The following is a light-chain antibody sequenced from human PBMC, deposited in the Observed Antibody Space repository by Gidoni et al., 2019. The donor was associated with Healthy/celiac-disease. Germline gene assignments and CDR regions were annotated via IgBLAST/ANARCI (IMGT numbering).Light chain of an antibody. CDR2: DAS. CDR3: QQRSNWPRT. V-gene: IGKV3-11*01. CDR1: QSVSSY. Sequence: EIVLTQSPATLSLSPGERATLSCRASQSVSSYLAWYQQKPGQAPRLLIYDASNRATGIPARFSGSGSGTDVTLAISTLEPEDFADYYCQQRSNWPRTFGQXTKLEIK. J-gene: IGKJ2*01.